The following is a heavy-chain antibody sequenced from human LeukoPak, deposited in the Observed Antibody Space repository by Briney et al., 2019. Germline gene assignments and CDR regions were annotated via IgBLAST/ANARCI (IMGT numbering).Heavy chain of an antibody. D-gene: IGHD5-18*01. CDR3: ARDRRESYSYAAHYYYYGMDV. V-gene: IGHV1-69*10. J-gene: IGHJ6*02. Sequence: SVTVSCKACVGTFRSYSICWVGQAPGQRREGMGGIIPILCIGNYAQEFQGRVTITADNSTSTAYMELSSLRSEATAVYYCARDRRESYSYAAHYYYYGMDVWGQGTTVIVSS. CDR1: VGTFRSYS. CDR2: IIPILCIG.